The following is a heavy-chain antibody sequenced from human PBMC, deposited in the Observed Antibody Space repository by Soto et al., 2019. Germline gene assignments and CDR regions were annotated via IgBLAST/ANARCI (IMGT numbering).Heavy chain of an antibody. D-gene: IGHD3-10*01. CDR3: ARGDAYLREVTFSCPGIDV. CDR2: INHDGTT. J-gene: IGHJ6*02. CDR1: GGSFTGYY. Sequence: QVQPRQWGAGLLKPSETLSLTCGVYGGSFTGYYWTCIRQPPGERLEWLGEINHDGTTNYNPSLKDRVALPLDTSKHQLSRRLTSVTGADPAVYFCARGDAYLREVTFSCPGIDVWDPGKRVTASS. V-gene: IGHV4-34*01.